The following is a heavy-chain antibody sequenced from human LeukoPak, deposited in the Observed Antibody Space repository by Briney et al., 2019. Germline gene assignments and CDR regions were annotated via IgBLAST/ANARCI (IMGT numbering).Heavy chain of an antibody. CDR1: VGTFSTYA. CDR3: ARERSEVAINSGVTIFDRTSMDI. CDR2: VIPVFRSS. V-gene: IGHV1-69*05. Sequence: SVTVSFTPSVGTFSTYALNWVRQAPGQGLEWMGGVIPVFRSSKSAQKFQDRLTITTDESTSTAYMELNSLTSEDTAVYYCARERSEVAINSGVTIFDRTSMDIWGHGTMVTVSS. J-gene: IGHJ6*02. D-gene: IGHD3-9*01.